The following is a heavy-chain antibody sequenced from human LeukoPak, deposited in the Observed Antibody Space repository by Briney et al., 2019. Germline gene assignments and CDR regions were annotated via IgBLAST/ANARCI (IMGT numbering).Heavy chain of an antibody. CDR2: ISYDGSNK. CDR3: AKSPKLMGATFLDY. D-gene: IGHD1-26*01. V-gene: IGHV3-30*18. CDR1: GFTFSSYG. J-gene: IGHJ4*02. Sequence: GRSLRLSCAASGFTFSSYGMHWVRQAPGKGLEWVAVISYDGSNKYYADSVKGRFTISRDNSKNTLYLQMNSLRAEDTAVYYCAKSPKLMGATFLDYRGQGTLVTVSS.